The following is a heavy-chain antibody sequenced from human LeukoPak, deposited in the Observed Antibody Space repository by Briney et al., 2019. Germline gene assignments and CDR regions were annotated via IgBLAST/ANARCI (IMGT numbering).Heavy chain of an antibody. CDR3: ARHFRKYYYDSSGSLRSDY. D-gene: IGHD3-22*01. CDR2: IYYSGST. CDR1: GGSISSGGYS. Sequence: PSETLSLTCAGSGGSISSGGYSWSWIRQPPGKGLEWIGSIYYSGSTYYNPSLKSRVTISVDTSKNQFSLKLSSVTAADTAVYYCARHFRKYYYDSSGSLRSDYWGQGTLVTVSS. J-gene: IGHJ4*02. V-gene: IGHV4-39*01.